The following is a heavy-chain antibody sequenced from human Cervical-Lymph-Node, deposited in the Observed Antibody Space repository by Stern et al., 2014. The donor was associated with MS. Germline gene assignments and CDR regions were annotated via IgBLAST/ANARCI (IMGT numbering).Heavy chain of an antibody. Sequence: DQLVESGAEVKKPGASVKVSCKASEDNFTIYYIHWVRQAPGQGLEWMGLINPSTGSTSSTQKFQSRVTMTSDTSTSTIYMEMSSLRSEDTAVYYCARQNLVRGINDLDYWGQGTLLIVSS. CDR2: INPSTGST. J-gene: IGHJ4*02. CDR1: EDNFTIYY. D-gene: IGHD3-10*01. V-gene: IGHV1-46*01. CDR3: ARQNLVRGINDLDY.